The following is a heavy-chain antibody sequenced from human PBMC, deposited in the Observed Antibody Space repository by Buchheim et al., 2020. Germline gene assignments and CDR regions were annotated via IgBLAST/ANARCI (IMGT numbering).Heavy chain of an antibody. D-gene: IGHD3-10*01. CDR2: IYHSGST. V-gene: IGHV4-4*02. Sequence: QVQLQESGPGLVKPSGTLSLTCAVSGGSISSSNWWSWVRQPPGKGLEWIGEIYHSGSTNYTPSLKSRVTISEDKPKNQFSSKLSSVTAADTAVYYCASGNYGSGTSASYGMDVWGQGTT. CDR1: GGSISSSNW. CDR3: ASGNYGSGTSASYGMDV. J-gene: IGHJ6*02.